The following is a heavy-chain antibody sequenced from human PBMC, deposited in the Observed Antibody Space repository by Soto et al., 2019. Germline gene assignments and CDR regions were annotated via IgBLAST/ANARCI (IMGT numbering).Heavy chain of an antibody. Sequence: SETLSLTCAVYGGSFSGYYWSWIRQPPGKGLEWIGRINHSGSTNYNPSLKSRVTISIDTSKNQFSLELSRVTAADTAVYYCARVKVGMDYWGQGTLVTVSS. D-gene: IGHD2-21*01. J-gene: IGHJ4*02. CDR3: ARVKVGMDY. V-gene: IGHV4-34*01. CDR2: INHSGST. CDR1: GGSFSGYY.